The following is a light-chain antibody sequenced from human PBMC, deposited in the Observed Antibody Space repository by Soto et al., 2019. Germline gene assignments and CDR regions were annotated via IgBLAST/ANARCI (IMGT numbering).Light chain of an antibody. J-gene: IGLJ2*01. CDR3: QSYDPTLRTSL. CDR1: SSNIGAGHA. Sequence: QSALTQPASVSGSPGQSITISCTGSSSNIGAGHAVHWYQQLPGTAPKLLIHSNNNRPSGVPDRFSGSKSGTSASLAIAGLQADDEADYYCQSYDPTLRTSLFGGGTQLTVL. CDR2: SNN. V-gene: IGLV1-40*01.